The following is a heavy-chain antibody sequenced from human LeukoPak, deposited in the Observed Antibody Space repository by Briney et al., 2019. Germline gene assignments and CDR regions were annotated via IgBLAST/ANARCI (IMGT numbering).Heavy chain of an antibody. CDR2: IDSSGGIT. V-gene: IGHV3-23*01. Sequence: GGSLRLSCTPSGFIFRSYAMIWVRQAPGKGLEWVSVIDSSGGITYYADSVKGRFTLSKDNSKNTLFLQMNSLRVEDTALYYCAKDEVPGDSIISIDYWGQGTLVTVSS. D-gene: IGHD7-27*01. CDR3: AKDEVPGDSIISIDY. CDR1: GFIFRSYA. J-gene: IGHJ4*02.